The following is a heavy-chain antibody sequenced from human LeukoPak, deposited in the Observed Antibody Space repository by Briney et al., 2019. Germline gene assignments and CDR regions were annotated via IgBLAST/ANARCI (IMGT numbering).Heavy chain of an antibody. Sequence: ASVKVSCKASGYTFSSYGITWLRQAPGQGLEWMGWINTDNGNKHYAQKLQGRVTMTTDTFTTTAYMERRSLRSDDTTIYYCAKGRATGEIVGNAFDIWGQGTMVTVSS. J-gene: IGHJ3*02. V-gene: IGHV1-18*01. CDR3: AKGRATGEIVGNAFDI. CDR1: GYTFSSYG. D-gene: IGHD3-10*01. CDR2: INTDNGNK.